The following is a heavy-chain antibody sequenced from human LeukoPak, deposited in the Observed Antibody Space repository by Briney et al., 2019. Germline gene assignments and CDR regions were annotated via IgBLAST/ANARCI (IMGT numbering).Heavy chain of an antibody. CDR1: GFTVSSNY. J-gene: IGHJ4*02. CDR3: ARDLVGSGLFDY. V-gene: IGHV3-53*01. D-gene: IGHD6-19*01. CDR2: IYSGGST. Sequence: GGSLRLSCAATGFTVSSNYMSWVRQAPGKGLEWVSVIYSGGSTYYADSVKGRFTISRDNSKNTLYLQMNSLRAEDTAVYYCARDLVGSGLFDYWGQGTLVTVSS.